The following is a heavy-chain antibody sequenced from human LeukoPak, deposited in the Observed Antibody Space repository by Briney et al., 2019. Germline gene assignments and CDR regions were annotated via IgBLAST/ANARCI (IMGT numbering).Heavy chain of an antibody. CDR2: IHHSGSI. CDR1: GGSFSGYY. D-gene: IGHD3-10*01. V-gene: IGHV4-34*01. J-gene: IGHJ4*02. CDR3: ARGGDRSFDY. Sequence: SETLSLTCAVYGGSFSGYYWNWIRQPPGKGLEWIAEIHHSGSINYNPSLKSRVTISVDKAKNQFSLNLNSVTAADTAVYYCARGGDRSFDYWGQGTLVTVSS.